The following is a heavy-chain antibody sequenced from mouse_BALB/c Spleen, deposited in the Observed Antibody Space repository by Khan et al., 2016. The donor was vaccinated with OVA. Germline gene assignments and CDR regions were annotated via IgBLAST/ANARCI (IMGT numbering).Heavy chain of an antibody. CDR2: ISYSGST. V-gene: IGHV3-2*02. CDR1: GYSITSDYA. CDR3: ARRYYYGHWYFDV. D-gene: IGHD1-1*01. Sequence: EVQLQESGPGLVKPSQSLSLTCTVTGYSITSDYAWNWIRQFPGNKLEWMGYISYSGSTGYNPSLKSRISITRDTSNNQSFLQLNSVTTEDTATYYCARRYYYGHWYFDVWGAGTTVTVSS. J-gene: IGHJ1*01.